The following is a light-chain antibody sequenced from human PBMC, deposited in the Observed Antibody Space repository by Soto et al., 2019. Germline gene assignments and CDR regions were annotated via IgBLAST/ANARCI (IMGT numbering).Light chain of an antibody. J-gene: IGKJ4*01. CDR3: QQRRNWPVT. CDR2: DAS. Sequence: IVLTQSPATLSLSPGERATLACRASQSVDSFLAWYQQQPGQAPRLLIYDASNRATGIPARFSGSGSGTDFTLTISSLEPEDFAVYYCQQRRNWPVTFGGGTKVDIK. V-gene: IGKV3-11*01. CDR1: QSVDSF.